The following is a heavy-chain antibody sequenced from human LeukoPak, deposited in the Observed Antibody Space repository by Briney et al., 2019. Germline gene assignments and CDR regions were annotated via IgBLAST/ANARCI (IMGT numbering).Heavy chain of an antibody. V-gene: IGHV3-7*01. CDR1: GFTFTNYW. Sequence: PGGSLRLSCAASGFTFTNYWMSWVRQAPGKGPEWVAMIREDGGDIYYVDSVKGRFTISRDNAENSLFLQMNSLGAEDTAVYYCVRDRGSGSSQTHEFFEHWGQGTLVTVSS. CDR2: IREDGGDI. CDR3: VRDRGSGSSQTHEFFEH. J-gene: IGHJ1*01. D-gene: IGHD1-26*01.